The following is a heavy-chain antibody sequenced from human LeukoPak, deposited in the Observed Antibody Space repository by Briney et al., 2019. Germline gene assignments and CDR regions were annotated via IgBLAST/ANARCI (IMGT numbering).Heavy chain of an antibody. V-gene: IGHV4-4*02. CDR2: IYHSGST. Sequence: PSGTLSLTCAVSGGSISSSNWWSWVRQPPGKGLEWIGEIYHSGSTNYNPSLKSRVTISADKSKNQFSLKLSSVTAADTAVYYCASIAAAGPRFDYWGQGTLVTVSS. CDR3: ASIAAAGPRFDY. D-gene: IGHD6-13*01. J-gene: IGHJ4*02. CDR1: GGSISSSNW.